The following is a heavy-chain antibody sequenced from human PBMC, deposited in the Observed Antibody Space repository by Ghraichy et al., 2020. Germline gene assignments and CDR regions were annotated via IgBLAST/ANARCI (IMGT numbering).Heavy chain of an antibody. Sequence: SQTLSLTCTVSGGSISSYYWSWIRQSPGKGLEWIGYIYYTGKTDYNPSLNSRVTISVGTSKDQFSLKLTSVTTADTAVYFCARVARIAVAGALAFDIWGRGTMVTVSS. CDR3: ARVARIAVAGALAFDI. J-gene: IGHJ3*02. V-gene: IGHV4-59*01. CDR2: IYYTGKT. D-gene: IGHD6-19*01. CDR1: GGSISSYY.